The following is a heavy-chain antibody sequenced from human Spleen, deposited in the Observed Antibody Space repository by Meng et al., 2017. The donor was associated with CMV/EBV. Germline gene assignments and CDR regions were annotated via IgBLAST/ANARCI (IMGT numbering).Heavy chain of an antibody. CDR2: IHYDGSLK. D-gene: IGHD1-26*01. CDR1: GFTFSTYG. CDR3: AKEDYSGSYYDDAFDI. Sequence: GGSLRLSCAASGFTFSTYGMHWVRQAPGKGLDWVAFIHYDGSLKYYADSVKGRFTISRDNSRNTLYLQMNSLRIEDMAVYYCAKEDYSGSYYDDAFDIWGQGTMVTVSS. V-gene: IGHV3-30*02. J-gene: IGHJ3*02.